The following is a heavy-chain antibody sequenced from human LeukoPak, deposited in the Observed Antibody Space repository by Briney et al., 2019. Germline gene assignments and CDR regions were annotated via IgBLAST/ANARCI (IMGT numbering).Heavy chain of an antibody. D-gene: IGHD1-26*01. CDR3: ARGPGWDGSYYVVRSMGNWFDP. V-gene: IGHV1-2*06. J-gene: IGHJ5*02. CDR1: GYTFTGCY. CDR2: INPNSGGT. Sequence: ASVKVSCKASGYTFTGCYMHWVRQAPGQGLEWMGRINPNSGGTNYAQKFQGRVTMTRDTSISTAYMELSRLRSDDTAVYYCARGPGWDGSYYVVRSMGNWFDPWGQGTLVTVSS.